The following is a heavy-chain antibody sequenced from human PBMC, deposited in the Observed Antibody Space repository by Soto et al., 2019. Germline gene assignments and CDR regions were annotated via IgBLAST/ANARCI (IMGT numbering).Heavy chain of an antibody. Sequence: GGSLRLSCAASGFTFSSYGMHWVRQAPGKGLEWVAVISYDGSNKYYADSVKGRFTISRDNSKNTLYLQMNSLRAEDTAVYYCASGVSRGYCSGGSCYSAVVSYYYGMDVWGQGTTVTVSS. CDR1: GFTFSSYG. V-gene: IGHV3-30*03. CDR3: ASGVSRGYCSGGSCYSAVVSYYYGMDV. CDR2: ISYDGSNK. J-gene: IGHJ6*02. D-gene: IGHD2-15*01.